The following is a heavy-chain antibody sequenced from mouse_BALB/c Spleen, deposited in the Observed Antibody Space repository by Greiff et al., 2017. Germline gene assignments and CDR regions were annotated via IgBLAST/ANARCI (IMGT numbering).Heavy chain of an antibody. CDR1: GYSITSGYY. V-gene: IGHV3-6*02. J-gene: IGHJ2*01. D-gene: IGHD2-3*01. Sequence: VQLKESGPGLVKPSQSLSLTCSVTGYSITSGYYWNWIRQFPGNKLEWMGYISYDGSNNYNPSLKNRISITRDTSKNQFFLKLNSVTTEDTATYYCASNVGYYFDYWGQGTTLTVSS. CDR2: ISYDGSN. CDR3: ASNVGYYFDY.